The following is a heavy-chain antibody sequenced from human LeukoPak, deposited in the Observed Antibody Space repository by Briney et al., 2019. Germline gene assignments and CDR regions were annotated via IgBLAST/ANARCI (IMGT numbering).Heavy chain of an antibody. J-gene: IGHJ3*02. D-gene: IGHD3-22*01. Sequence: SETLSLTSTVSGGSLSSGDYYWSWIRQPPGKGLEWIGYIYYSGSTYYNPSLKSRVTISVDTSKNQFSLKLSSVTAADTAVYYCARGTTMIVVVISHDAFDIWGQGTMVTVSS. V-gene: IGHV4-30-4*01. CDR2: IYYSGST. CDR1: GGSLSSGDYY. CDR3: ARGTTMIVVVISHDAFDI.